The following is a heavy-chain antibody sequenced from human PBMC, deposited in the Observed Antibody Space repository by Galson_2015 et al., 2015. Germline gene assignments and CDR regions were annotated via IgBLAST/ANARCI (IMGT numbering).Heavy chain of an antibody. Sequence: SVKVSCKASGYTFTSYAIHWVRLAPGQRLEWMGWINAGNGNTKYSQRFQGRVTITRDTSASTAYMELSSLRSEDTAVYYCARDSQDWGFDYWYFDLWGRGTLVTVSS. D-gene: IGHD3-16*01. CDR3: ARDSQDWGFDYWYFDL. CDR2: INAGNGNT. V-gene: IGHV1-3*01. CDR1: GYTFTSYA. J-gene: IGHJ2*01.